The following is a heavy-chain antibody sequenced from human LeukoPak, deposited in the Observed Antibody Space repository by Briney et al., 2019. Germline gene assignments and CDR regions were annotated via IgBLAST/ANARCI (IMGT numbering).Heavy chain of an antibody. CDR2: INHSGST. CDR3: ARERAWIQLWFPDY. V-gene: IGHV4-34*01. Sequence: TSETLSLTCAVYGGSFSGYYWSWIRQPPGKGLEWIGEINHSGSTNYNPSLKSRLTISVDTSKNQFSLKLSSVTAADTAVYYCARERAWIQLWFPDYWGQGTLVTVSS. J-gene: IGHJ4*02. CDR1: GGSFSGYY. D-gene: IGHD5-18*01.